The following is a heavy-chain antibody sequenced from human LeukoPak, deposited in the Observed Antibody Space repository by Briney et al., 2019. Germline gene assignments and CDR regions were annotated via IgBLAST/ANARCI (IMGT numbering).Heavy chain of an antibody. J-gene: IGHJ4*02. V-gene: IGHV1-69*13. Sequence: GASVKVSCKASGGTFSSYAISWVRQAPGQGLEWMGGIIPIFGTANYAQKFQGRVTITADESTSTAYMELSSLRSEDTAVYYCARSPSQEYDFWSGYPLGYWGQGTLVTVSS. CDR2: IIPIFGTA. D-gene: IGHD3-3*01. CDR1: GGTFSSYA. CDR3: ARSPSQEYDFWSGYPLGY.